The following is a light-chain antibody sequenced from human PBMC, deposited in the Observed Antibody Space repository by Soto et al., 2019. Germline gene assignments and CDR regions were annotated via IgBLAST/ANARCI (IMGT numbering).Light chain of an antibody. CDR2: GAS. V-gene: IGKV3-20*01. CDR3: QQYGSSPTT. J-gene: IGKJ5*01. CDR1: QSVSSSY. Sequence: VLTQSPGTLSLSPRERATLSCRASQSVSSSYLAWYQQKPGQAPRLLIYGASSRATGIPDRFSGSGSGTDFTLTISRLEPEDFAVYYCQQYGSSPTTFGQGTRLEV.